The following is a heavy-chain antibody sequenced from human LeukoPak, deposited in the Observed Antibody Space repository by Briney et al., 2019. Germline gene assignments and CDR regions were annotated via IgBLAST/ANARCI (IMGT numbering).Heavy chain of an antibody. V-gene: IGHV1-8*03. CDR3: ARYVDTAGMDV. J-gene: IGHJ6*04. Sequence: ASVKVSCKASGYTFTSYDINWVRQAPGQGLEWMGWMNPNSGNTGYAQKFQGRVTITRNTSISTAYMELSSLRSEDTAVYYCARYVDTAGMDVWGKGTTVTVSS. CDR1: GYTFTSYD. CDR2: MNPNSGNT. D-gene: IGHD5-18*01.